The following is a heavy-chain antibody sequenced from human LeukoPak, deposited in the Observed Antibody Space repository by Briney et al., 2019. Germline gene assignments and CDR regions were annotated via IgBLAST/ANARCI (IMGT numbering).Heavy chain of an antibody. V-gene: IGHV4-38-2*01. Sequence: KPSETLSLTCAVYGGSFSGYYWGWIRQPPGKGLEWIGSIYHSGSTYYNPSLKSRVTISVDTSKNQFSLKLSSVTAADTAVYYCARVAGYSGPMKWGFFYYYYMDVWGKGTTVTVSS. J-gene: IGHJ6*03. CDR3: ARVAGYSGPMKWGFFYYYYMDV. CDR1: GGSFSGYY. D-gene: IGHD2-15*01. CDR2: IYHSGST.